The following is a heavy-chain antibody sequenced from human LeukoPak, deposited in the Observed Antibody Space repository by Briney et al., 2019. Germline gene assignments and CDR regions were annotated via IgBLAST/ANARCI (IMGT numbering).Heavy chain of an antibody. CDR3: AKGHIAVAAPSDY. CDR1: GFTFSSYS. J-gene: IGHJ4*02. D-gene: IGHD6-19*01. CDR2: ISGSGGST. Sequence: PGGSLRLSCAASGFTFSSYSMNWVRQAPGKGLEWVSAISGSGGSTYYADSVKGRFTISRDNSKNTLYLQMNSLRAEDTAVYYCAKGHIAVAAPSDYWGQGTLVTVSS. V-gene: IGHV3-23*01.